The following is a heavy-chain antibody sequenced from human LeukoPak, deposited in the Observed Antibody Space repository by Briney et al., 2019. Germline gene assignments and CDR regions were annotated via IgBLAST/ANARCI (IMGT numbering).Heavy chain of an antibody. V-gene: IGHV1-69*04. CDR2: IIPILGIA. CDR3: ARVGGETAFDY. D-gene: IGHD2-21*02. CDR1: GGTFSSYA. J-gene: IGHJ4*02. Sequence: SVKVSCKASGGTFSSYAISWVRQAPGQGLEWMGRIIPILGIANYAQKFQGRVTITADKSTSTAYMELSSLRSGDTAVYYCARVGGETAFDYWGQGTLVTVSS.